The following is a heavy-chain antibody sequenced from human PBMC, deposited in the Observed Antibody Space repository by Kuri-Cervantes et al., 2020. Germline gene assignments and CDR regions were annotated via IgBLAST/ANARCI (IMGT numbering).Heavy chain of an antibody. D-gene: IGHD6-19*01. CDR2: IYHSGST. Sequence: SETLSLTCAVSGGSISSGGYSWSWIRQPPGKGLEWIGYIYHSGSTYYNPSLKSRVTISVDRSKNQFSLKLSSVTAADTAVYYRARVRAVAGKRHYYYYYGMDVWGQGTTVTVSS. V-gene: IGHV4-30-2*01. CDR1: GGSISSGGYS. J-gene: IGHJ6*02. CDR3: ARVRAVAGKRHYYYYYGMDV.